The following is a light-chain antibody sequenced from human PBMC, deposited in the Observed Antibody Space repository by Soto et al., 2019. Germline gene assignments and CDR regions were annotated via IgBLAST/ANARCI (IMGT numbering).Light chain of an antibody. J-gene: IGLJ2*01. Sequence: QSVLTQPASVSGSPGQSITISCTGTSSDVGGYKYVSWYQQHPGKAPKVVIYDVSNRPSGVSNRISGSKSGNTASLTISGLHAEDEADYYCSSYTSSSTVVFGGGTKLTVL. CDR1: SSDVGGYKY. V-gene: IGLV2-14*01. CDR3: SSYTSSSTVV. CDR2: DVS.